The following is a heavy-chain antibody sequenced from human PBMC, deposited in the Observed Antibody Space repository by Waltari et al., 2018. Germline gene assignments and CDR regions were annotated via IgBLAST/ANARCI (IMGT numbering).Heavy chain of an antibody. V-gene: IGHV4-39*01. Sequence: QLQLQESGPGLVKPSETLSLTCTASGVSISSYNYFWGWIRQPPGKGLEWIGNIFHSGSTYYNPSLKSRVTISVDTSKNQFSLKLSSVTAADTAVYYCATGGRPDYWGQGTLVTVSS. CDR2: IFHSGST. D-gene: IGHD2-8*02. J-gene: IGHJ4*02. CDR1: GVSISSYNYF. CDR3: ATGGRPDY.